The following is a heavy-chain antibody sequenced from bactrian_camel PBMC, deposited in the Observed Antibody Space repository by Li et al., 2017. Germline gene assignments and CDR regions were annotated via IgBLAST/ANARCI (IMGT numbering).Heavy chain of an antibody. CDR1: VNTYSYC. J-gene: IGHJ4*01. CDR3: AYDPGASRCNDDAWTALTLGIF. Sequence: HVQLVESGGGSVQAGGSLRLSCAASVNTYSYCMGWFRQAPGKGRDRIASIHSDGATSYSDSVKGRFSISRDNAKNTMYLQMNSLIPEDTAVYYCAYDPGASRCNDDAWTALTLGIFWGQGTQVTVS. V-gene: IGHV3S53*01. CDR2: IHSDGAT. D-gene: IGHD8*01.